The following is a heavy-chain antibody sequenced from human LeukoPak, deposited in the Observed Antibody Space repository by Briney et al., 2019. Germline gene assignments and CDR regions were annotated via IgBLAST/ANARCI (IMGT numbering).Heavy chain of an antibody. V-gene: IGHV3-30*18. Sequence: GGSLRLSCAASGFTLSSYGMHWVRQAPGKGLEWVAVISYDGSNKYYADSVKGRFTISRDNSKNTLYLQMNSLRAEDAAVYYCAKEYDSSGYYYDYWGQGTLVTVSS. J-gene: IGHJ4*02. CDR2: ISYDGSNK. D-gene: IGHD3-22*01. CDR1: GFTLSSYG. CDR3: AKEYDSSGYYYDY.